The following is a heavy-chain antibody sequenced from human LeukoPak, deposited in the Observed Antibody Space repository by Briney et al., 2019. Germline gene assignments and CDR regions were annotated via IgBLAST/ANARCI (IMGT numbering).Heavy chain of an antibody. J-gene: IGHJ3*02. CDR3: ARERTGPSVDDAFDI. Sequence: SSETLSLTCTVSGGSISSYYWSWIRQPPGKGLEWIGYIYYSGSTNYNPSLKSRVTISVDTSKNQFSLQMSSVTPADTAVYYCARERTGPSVDDAFDIWGQGTMVTVSS. D-gene: IGHD1-14*01. V-gene: IGHV4-59*01. CDR1: GGSISSYY. CDR2: IYYSGST.